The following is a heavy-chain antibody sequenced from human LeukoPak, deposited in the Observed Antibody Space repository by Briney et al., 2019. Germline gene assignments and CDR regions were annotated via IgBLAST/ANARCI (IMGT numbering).Heavy chain of an antibody. D-gene: IGHD3-22*01. Sequence: GGSLRLSCAASGFTFSSYSMNWVRQAPGKGLEWVSYISSSSSTIYYADSVKGRFTISRDNAKNSLYLQMNSLRAEDTAVYYCAKDRGYYDSSGYYPHYYGMDVWGQGTTVTVSS. J-gene: IGHJ6*02. CDR1: GFTFSSYS. V-gene: IGHV3-48*04. CDR3: AKDRGYYDSSGYYPHYYGMDV. CDR2: ISSSSSTI.